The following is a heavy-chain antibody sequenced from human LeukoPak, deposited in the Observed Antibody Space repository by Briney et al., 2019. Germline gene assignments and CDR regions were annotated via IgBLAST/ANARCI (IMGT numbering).Heavy chain of an antibody. D-gene: IGHD3-10*01. V-gene: IGHV3-23*01. CDR1: GFTFSSYA. CDR2: ISGSGGST. CDR3: AKHVLLWFGELAYYSDY. Sequence: GGSLRLSCAASGFTFSSYAMSWVRQAPGKGLEWVSAISGSGGSTYYADSVKGRFTISRDNSKNTLYLQMNSLRAEDTAVYYCAKHVLLWFGELAYYSDYWGQGTLVTVSS. J-gene: IGHJ4*02.